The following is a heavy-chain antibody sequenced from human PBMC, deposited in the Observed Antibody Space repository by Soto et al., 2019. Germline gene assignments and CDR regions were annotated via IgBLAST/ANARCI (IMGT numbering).Heavy chain of an antibody. Sequence: SETLSLTCAVYGGSFSGYYWSWIRQPPGKGLEWIGEINHSGSTNYNPSLKSRVTISVDTSKNQFSLKLSSVTAADTAVYYCARAGYYDYVWGSYPPEYWGQGTLVTVSS. V-gene: IGHV4-34*01. D-gene: IGHD3-16*02. J-gene: IGHJ4*02. CDR1: GGSFSGYY. CDR2: INHSGST. CDR3: ARAGYYDYVWGSYPPEY.